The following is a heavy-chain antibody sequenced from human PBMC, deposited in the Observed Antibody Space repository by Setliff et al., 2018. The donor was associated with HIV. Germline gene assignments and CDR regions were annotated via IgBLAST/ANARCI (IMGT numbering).Heavy chain of an antibody. CDR1: GGSISGYY. CDR3: ARRPEGSEEFDY. Sequence: SETLSLTCTVSGGSISGYYWSWIRQPPGKGLEWMGYIYSPSFRGQVTISVDRYINTAYLQWTSLKASDTAMFYCARRPEGSEEFDYWGPGTLVTVSS. J-gene: IGHJ4*02. V-gene: IGHV4-4*09. CDR2: IY.